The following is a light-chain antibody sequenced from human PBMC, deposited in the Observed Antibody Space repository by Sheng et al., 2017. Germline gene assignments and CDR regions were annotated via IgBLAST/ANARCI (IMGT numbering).Light chain of an antibody. J-gene: IGLJ1*01. CDR1: SSDVGRYNL. CDR2: EGS. CDR3: CSYASSNSYV. V-gene: IGLV2-23*01. Sequence: QSALTQPASVSGSPGQSITISCTGTSSDVGRYNLVSWYQQHPGKAPKLMIYEGSKRPSGVSNRFSGSKSDNTASLTISGLQAEDEADYYCCSYASSNSYVFGTGTKVTVL.